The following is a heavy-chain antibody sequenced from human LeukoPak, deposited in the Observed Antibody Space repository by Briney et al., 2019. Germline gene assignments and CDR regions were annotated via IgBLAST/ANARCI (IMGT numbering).Heavy chain of an antibody. D-gene: IGHD1-26*01. CDR3: ARDLGTVGATRLDY. J-gene: IGHJ4*02. Sequence: GTSLRLSCAASGFTFSRYGMHWVRQAPAKGLEWVALIWYDGSNQYYADSVKGRFTISRDNSKNTLYLLMSSLRAEDTAVYYCARDLGTVGATRLDYWGQGTLVTVSS. CDR1: GFTFSRYG. CDR2: IWYDGSNQ. V-gene: IGHV3-33*01.